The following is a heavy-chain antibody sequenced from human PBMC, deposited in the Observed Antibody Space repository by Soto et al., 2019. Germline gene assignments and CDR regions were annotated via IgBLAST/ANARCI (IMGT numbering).Heavy chain of an antibody. CDR2: IYYIGST. CDR1: DDSISNDY. J-gene: IGHJ5*02. CDR3: ARLGVMVRPSSNWFDP. D-gene: IGHD3-10*01. V-gene: IGHV4-59*01. Sequence: PSETLYLTCTVSDDSISNDYWSWIRQPPGKGLEWIGSIYYIGSTNYNPSLKSRVTISVDTSQNELSLKLTSVTAADTAVYYCARLGVMVRPSSNWFDPWGQGTLFTVS.